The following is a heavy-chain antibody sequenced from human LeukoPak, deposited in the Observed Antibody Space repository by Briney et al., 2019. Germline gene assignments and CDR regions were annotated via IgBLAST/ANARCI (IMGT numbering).Heavy chain of an antibody. V-gene: IGHV4-4*02. D-gene: IGHD3-22*01. CDR2: IYHSGST. J-gene: IGHJ3*02. Sequence: SGTLSLTCAVSGGSISSSNWWSWVRQPPGKGLEWIGEIYHSGSTYYNPSLKSRVTISVDTSKNQFSLKLSSVTAADTAVYYCARGGYDSSGYHQSDAFDIWGQGTMVTVSS. CDR1: GGSISSSNW. CDR3: ARGGYDSSGYHQSDAFDI.